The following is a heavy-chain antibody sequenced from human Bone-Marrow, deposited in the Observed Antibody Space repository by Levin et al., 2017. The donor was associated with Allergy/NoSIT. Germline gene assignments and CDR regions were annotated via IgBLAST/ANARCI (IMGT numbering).Heavy chain of an antibody. CDR2: ISSSSSYI. V-gene: IGHV3-21*01. Sequence: GESLKISCAVSGFTFSSFSMNWVRQAPGKGLEWVSSISSSSSYIYYADSVKGRFTISRDNAKNSLYLQMNSLRAEDTAVYYCARVGGYCSGGSCYQNWFDPWGQGTLVTVSS. D-gene: IGHD2-15*01. CDR3: ARVGGYCSGGSCYQNWFDP. CDR1: GFTFSSFS. J-gene: IGHJ5*02.